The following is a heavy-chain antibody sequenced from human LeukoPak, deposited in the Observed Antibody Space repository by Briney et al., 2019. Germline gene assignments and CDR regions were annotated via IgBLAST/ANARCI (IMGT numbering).Heavy chain of an antibody. CDR1: GYTFTSYG. CDR2: INSYNGNT. D-gene: IGHD1-20*01. J-gene: IGHJ4*02. Sequence: GASVKVSCKASGYTFTSYGFTWVRQAPGQGLEWMGWINSYNGNTQYAPKFKGRVTTTIDTSTSTAYMELRSLGSDDTAVYYCAGRGNWNDFDYWGQGTLVIVSS. CDR3: AGRGNWNDFDY. V-gene: IGHV1-18*01.